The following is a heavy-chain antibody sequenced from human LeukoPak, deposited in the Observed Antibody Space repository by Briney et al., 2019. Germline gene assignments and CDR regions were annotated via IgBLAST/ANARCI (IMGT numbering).Heavy chain of an antibody. Sequence: SETLSLTCTVSGGSISSSSYYWGWIRQPPGKGLEWIGSIYYSGSTYYNPSLKSRVTISVDTSKNQFSLKLSSVTAADTAVYYCARLDWGERGYSYELQKFDYWGQGTLVTVSS. V-gene: IGHV4-39*01. CDR3: ARLDWGERGYSYELQKFDY. D-gene: IGHD5-18*01. CDR2: IYYSGST. CDR1: GGSISSSSYY. J-gene: IGHJ4*02.